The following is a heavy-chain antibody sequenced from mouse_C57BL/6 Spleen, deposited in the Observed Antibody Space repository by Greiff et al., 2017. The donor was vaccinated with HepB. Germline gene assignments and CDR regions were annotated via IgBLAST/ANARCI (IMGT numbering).Heavy chain of an antibody. J-gene: IGHJ2*01. Sequence: EVQLVESGPGLVKPSQSLSLTCSVTGYSITSGYYWNWIRQFPGNQLEWMGYISYDGSNNYNPSLKNRISITRDTSKNQFFLKLNSVTTEDTDTYYCASEPYNYFDYWGQGTTLTVSS. D-gene: IGHD1-3*01. CDR3: ASEPYNYFDY. CDR2: ISYDGSN. CDR1: GYSITSGYY. V-gene: IGHV3-6*01.